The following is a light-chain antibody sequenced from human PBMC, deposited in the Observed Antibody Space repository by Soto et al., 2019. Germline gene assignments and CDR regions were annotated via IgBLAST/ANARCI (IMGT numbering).Light chain of an antibody. V-gene: IGLV2-8*01. Sequence: QSALTQPPSASGSPGQSVTFSCTGTSSDVGGYDYVSWYQQHPGKAPKLMIYEVTIRPSGVSDRFSGSKSGNTASLTVSGLQADDGADYYCSSYTGGNPSYVFGTGTKLTVL. CDR1: SSDVGGYDY. CDR3: SSYTGGNPSYV. J-gene: IGLJ1*01. CDR2: EVT.